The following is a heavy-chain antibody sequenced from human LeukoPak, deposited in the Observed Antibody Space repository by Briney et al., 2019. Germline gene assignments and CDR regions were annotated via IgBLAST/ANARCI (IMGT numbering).Heavy chain of an antibody. D-gene: IGHD2-2*02. CDR1: GGSISSYY. CDR3: AMITREGYCSSTSCYTIPDGMDV. V-gene: IGHV4-4*07. CDR2: IYTSGST. Sequence: SETLSLTCTVSGGSISSYYWSWIRQPAGKGLEWIGRIYTSGSTNYNPSLKSRVTMSVDTSKNQFSLKLSSVTAADTAVYYRAMITREGYCSSTSCYTIPDGMDVWGQGTTVTVSS. J-gene: IGHJ6*02.